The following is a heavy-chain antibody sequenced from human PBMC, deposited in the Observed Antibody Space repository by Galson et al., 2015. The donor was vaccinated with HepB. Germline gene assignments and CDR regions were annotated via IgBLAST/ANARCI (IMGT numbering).Heavy chain of an antibody. Sequence: SLRLSCAASGFTVSSNYMSWVRQAPGKGLEWVSVIYSGGSTYYADSVKGRFTISRDNSKNTLYLQMNSLRAEDTAVYYCARAPLVVTALYGMDVWGQGTTVTVSS. CDR1: GFTVSSNY. D-gene: IGHD2-21*02. CDR2: IYSGGST. J-gene: IGHJ6*02. V-gene: IGHV3-53*01. CDR3: ARAPLVVTALYGMDV.